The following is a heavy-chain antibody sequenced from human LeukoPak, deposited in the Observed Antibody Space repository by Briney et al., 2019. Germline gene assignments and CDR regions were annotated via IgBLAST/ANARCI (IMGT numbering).Heavy chain of an antibody. CDR3: ARQAVARPFDL. CDR2: ISSSSRYI. J-gene: IGHJ3*01. Sequence: GGSLRLSCAASGFTFSSYSMNWVRQAPGKGLEWVSSISSSSRYIYSADSLKGRFTISRDNAKNSLFLQMNSLRAEDTAVYYCARQAVARPFDLWGQGTMVAVSS. CDR1: GFTFSSYS. V-gene: IGHV3-21*01.